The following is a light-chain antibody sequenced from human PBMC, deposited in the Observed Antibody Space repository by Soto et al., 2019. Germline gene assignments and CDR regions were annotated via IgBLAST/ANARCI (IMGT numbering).Light chain of an antibody. CDR2: KAS. Sequence: DIQMTQSPSTLSASVGDRVTITCRASQSISSWLAWYQQKPGKAPKLLIYKASSLESGVPSRFSGSGSWTEFTLTISSLQPDDFATYYCQQYNSGGFTLGTGTKVYIK. J-gene: IGKJ3*01. CDR1: QSISSW. CDR3: QQYNSGGFT. V-gene: IGKV1-5*03.